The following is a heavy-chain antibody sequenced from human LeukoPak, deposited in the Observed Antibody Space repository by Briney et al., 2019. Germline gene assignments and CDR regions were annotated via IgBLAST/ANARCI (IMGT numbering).Heavy chain of an antibody. J-gene: IGHJ6*02. V-gene: IGHV4-59*01. CDR2: IYYSGST. CDR1: GGSISSYY. Sequence: SETLSLTCTVSGGSISSYYWSWIRQPPGKGLEWIGYIYYSGSTNYNPSLKSRVTISVDTSKNQFSLKLSSVTAADTAVYYCARSDYYDSSGYYYVQFFGMDVWGQGTTVTVSS. D-gene: IGHD3-22*01. CDR3: ARSDYYDSSGYYYVQFFGMDV.